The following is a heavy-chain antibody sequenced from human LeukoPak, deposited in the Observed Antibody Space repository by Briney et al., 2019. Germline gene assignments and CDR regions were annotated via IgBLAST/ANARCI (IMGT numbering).Heavy chain of an antibody. V-gene: IGHV3-23*01. CDR1: GFTFSSYA. J-gene: IGHJ6*02. D-gene: IGHD3-22*01. CDR2: ISGSGGST. CDR3: ARDLRSSGYLTHFYGMDV. Sequence: PGGSLRLSCAASGFTFSSYAMSWVRQAPGKGLEWVSAISGSGGSTYYADSVKGRFTISRDNSKNTLYLQMNSLRAEDTAFYYCARDLRSSGYLTHFYGMDVWGQGATVAVSS.